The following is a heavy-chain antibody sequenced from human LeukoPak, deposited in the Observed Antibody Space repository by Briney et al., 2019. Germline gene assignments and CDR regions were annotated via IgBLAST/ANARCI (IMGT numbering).Heavy chain of an antibody. V-gene: IGHV3-21*01. CDR1: GFTFSSFT. CDR3: ARGSRIVGAPPDY. CDR2: ISSSSSYI. Sequence: GGCLRLSCAASGFTFSSFTMNWVRQAPGKGLERVSSISSSSSYIYSGDSVQGRFTISRDNAKNSLYLQMNSLRAEDTAVYYCARGSRIVGAPPDYWGQGILVTVSS. D-gene: IGHD1-26*01. J-gene: IGHJ4*02.